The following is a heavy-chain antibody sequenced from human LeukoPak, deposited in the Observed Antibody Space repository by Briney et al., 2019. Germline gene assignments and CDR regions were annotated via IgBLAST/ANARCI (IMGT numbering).Heavy chain of an antibody. J-gene: IGHJ3*02. Sequence: PSETLSLTCTVSGGSISSGGYYWSWIRQYPGRGLEWIGYIHYSGSTYYNPSLKSRVTISLDTSKNQFSLKLTSVTAADTAVYYCAREQQFRDAFDIWGQGTMVTVSS. CDR3: AREQQFRDAFDI. D-gene: IGHD6-13*01. CDR2: IHYSGST. V-gene: IGHV4-31*03. CDR1: GGSISSGGYY.